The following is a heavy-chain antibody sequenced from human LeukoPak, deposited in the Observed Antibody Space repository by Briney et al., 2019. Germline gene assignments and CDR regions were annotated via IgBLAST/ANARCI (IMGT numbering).Heavy chain of an antibody. Sequence: PSQTLSLTCAISGDSVSSNIAAWNWIRQSPSRGLELLGRTYYRSKWYNDYAVSVRSRITIDPDTSKNQFSLQLNSVTPEDTAVYYCAKDCGTGPFACSHWGRGTLVTVSS. CDR1: GDSVSSNIAA. J-gene: IGHJ4*02. D-gene: IGHD2-15*01. CDR3: AKDCGTGPFACSH. CDR2: TYYRSKWYN. V-gene: IGHV6-1*01.